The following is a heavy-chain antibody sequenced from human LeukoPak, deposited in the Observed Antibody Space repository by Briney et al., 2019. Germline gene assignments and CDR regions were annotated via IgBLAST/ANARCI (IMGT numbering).Heavy chain of an antibody. CDR2: IYHSGST. CDR3: ARGPTATSLYYLDS. CDR1: GGSFSGYY. V-gene: IGHV4-59*01. J-gene: IGHJ4*02. D-gene: IGHD4-17*01. Sequence: SETLSLTCAVYGGSFSGYYWSWIRQPPGKGLEWIGYIYHSGSTNYNPSLKSRVTISIDTPKNQFSLKLSSVTAADTAVYYCARGPTATSLYYLDSWGQGTLVTVSS.